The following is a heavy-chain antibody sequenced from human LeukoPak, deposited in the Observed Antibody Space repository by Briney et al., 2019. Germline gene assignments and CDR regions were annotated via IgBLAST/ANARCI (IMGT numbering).Heavy chain of an antibody. V-gene: IGHV3-15*01. Sequence: GGSLRLSCAASGFTFSNAWMSWVRQAPGKGLEWVGRIKSKTDDGKTDYAAPVKGRFTISRDDSKNTLYLQMNSLKTEDTAVYYCTTDFQPYYEILTAKSGYFDYWGQGTLVTVSS. CDR2: IKSKTDDGKT. D-gene: IGHD3-9*01. CDR3: TTDFQPYYEILTAKSGYFDY. CDR1: GFTFSNAW. J-gene: IGHJ4*02.